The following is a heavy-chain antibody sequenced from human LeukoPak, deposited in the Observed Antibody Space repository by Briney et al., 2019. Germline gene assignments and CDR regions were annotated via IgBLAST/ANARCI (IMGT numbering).Heavy chain of an antibody. D-gene: IGHD3-10*01. CDR1: GGPISSSSYY. CDR2: IYYSGST. CDR3: ATMGSGSSYFDY. V-gene: IGHV4-39*07. J-gene: IGHJ4*02. Sequence: SDTLSLTCTVSGGPISSSSYYWGWIRQPPGKGLEWIGSIYYSGSTYYNPSLKSRVTISVDTSKNQFSLKLSSVTAADTAVYYCATMGSGSSYFDYWGQGTLVTVSS.